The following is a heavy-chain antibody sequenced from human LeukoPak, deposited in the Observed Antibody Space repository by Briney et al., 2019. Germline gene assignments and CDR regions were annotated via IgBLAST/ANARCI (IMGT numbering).Heavy chain of an antibody. CDR1: GGSISSGGYY. CDR2: IYYSGST. V-gene: IGHV4-31*03. CDR3: APGFGYDSSGYVN. Sequence: SETLSLTCTVSGGSISSGGYYWSWIRQHPGKGLEWIGYIYYSGSTYYNPSLKSRVTISVDTSKNQFSLKLSSVTAADTAVYYCAPGFGYDSSGYVNWGQGTLVTVSS. J-gene: IGHJ4*02. D-gene: IGHD3-22*01.